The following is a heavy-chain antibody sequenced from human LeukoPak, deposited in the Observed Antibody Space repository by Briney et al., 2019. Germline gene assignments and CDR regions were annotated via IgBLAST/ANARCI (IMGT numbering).Heavy chain of an antibody. V-gene: IGHV3-49*04. D-gene: IGHD3-9*01. Sequence: GGSLRLSCAASGFTFSSYSMNWVRQAPGKGLEWVGFIRSKAFGGTPEHAASVKGRFTISRDDSKSIAYLQMNSLKTEDTAVYYCSREYFDWLWGQGTLVTVSS. CDR3: SREYFDWL. CDR1: GFTFSSYS. CDR2: IRSKAFGGTP. J-gene: IGHJ4*02.